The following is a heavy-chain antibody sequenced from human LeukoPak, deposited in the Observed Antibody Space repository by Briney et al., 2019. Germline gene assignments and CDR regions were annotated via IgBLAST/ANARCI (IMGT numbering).Heavy chain of an antibody. V-gene: IGHV1-46*01. D-gene: IGHD6-19*01. J-gene: IGHJ4*02. CDR1: GYTFTSYY. Sequence: SVKVSFKASGYTFTSYYMHWVRQAPGQGLEWMGIINPSGGSTSYAQKLQGRVTMTRDTSTSTVYMELSSLRSEDTAVYYCARSSGWSYYFDYWGQGTLVTVSS. CDR2: INPSGGST. CDR3: ARSSGWSYYFDY.